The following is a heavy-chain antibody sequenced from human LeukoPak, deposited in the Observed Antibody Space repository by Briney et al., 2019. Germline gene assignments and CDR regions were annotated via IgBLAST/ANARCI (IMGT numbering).Heavy chain of an antibody. Sequence: SVKVSCKASGGTFSSYAISWVRQAPGQGLEWMGRIIPILGIANYAQKFQGRVTITADKSTSTAYMELSSLRSEDTAVYYCARVRPQYDILTGYYQARYYYGMDVWGQGTTVTVSS. V-gene: IGHV1-69*04. J-gene: IGHJ6*02. D-gene: IGHD3-9*01. CDR2: IIPILGIA. CDR3: ARVRPQYDILTGYYQARYYYGMDV. CDR1: GGTFSSYA.